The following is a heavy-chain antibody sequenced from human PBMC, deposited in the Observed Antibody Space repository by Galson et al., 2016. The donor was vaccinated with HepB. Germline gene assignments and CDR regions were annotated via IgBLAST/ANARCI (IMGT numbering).Heavy chain of an antibody. J-gene: IGHJ4*02. V-gene: IGHV3-33*01. D-gene: IGHD1-26*01. CDR3: AREENPPQDSGFVDY. Sequence: LRLSCAASGFTFSHYGMHWVRQAPGKGLEWVAVIWFDGTNKYYADSVKGRFTISRANSKSTLYLQMNSLRAEDTGVYYCAREENPPQDSGFVDYWGQGTLVTVSS. CDR2: IWFDGTNK. CDR1: GFTFSHYG.